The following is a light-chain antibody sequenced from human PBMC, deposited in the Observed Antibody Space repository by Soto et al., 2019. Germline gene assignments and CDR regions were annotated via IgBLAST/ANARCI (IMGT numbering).Light chain of an antibody. Sequence: EIVMTQSTATLSVSPGERATLSCRASQSVSSNLVWYQQKPGQAPRLLIYGASTRATGIPARFSGSGSGTEFTLTISSLQSEDFAVYYCQQYNNWPPYTFGQGTKLEIK. J-gene: IGKJ2*01. CDR3: QQYNNWPPYT. CDR1: QSVSSN. CDR2: GAS. V-gene: IGKV3-15*01.